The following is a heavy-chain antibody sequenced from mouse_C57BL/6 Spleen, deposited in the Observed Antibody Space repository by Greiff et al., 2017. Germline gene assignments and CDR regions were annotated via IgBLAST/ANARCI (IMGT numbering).Heavy chain of an antibody. CDR3: AWDDYMEY. CDR2: IYPGDGGT. D-gene: IGHD2-4*01. J-gene: IGHJ4*01. Sequence: QVQLKQSGPELVKPGASVKISCKASGYAFSSSWMNWVKQRPGKGLEWIGQIYPGDGGTNYNGKFKGKATLTADKSYSTAYMQLSSLTSEDSAVYFCAWDDYMEYWGQGTSVTVSS. V-gene: IGHV1-82*01. CDR1: GYAFSSSW.